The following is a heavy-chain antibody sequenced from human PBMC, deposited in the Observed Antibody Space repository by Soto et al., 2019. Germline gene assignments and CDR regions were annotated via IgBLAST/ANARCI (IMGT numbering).Heavy chain of an antibody. CDR1: GYTLTELS. D-gene: IGHD3-22*01. Sequence: ASVKVSCKVSGYTLTELSMHWVRQVPGKGLEWMGGFDPEDGETIYAQKFQARVTMTEDTSTDTAYMELSSLRSEDTAVYYCATYRDYDSSGYYAPVDYWGQGTMVTVSS. CDR2: FDPEDGET. J-gene: IGHJ4*02. CDR3: ATYRDYDSSGYYAPVDY. V-gene: IGHV1-24*01.